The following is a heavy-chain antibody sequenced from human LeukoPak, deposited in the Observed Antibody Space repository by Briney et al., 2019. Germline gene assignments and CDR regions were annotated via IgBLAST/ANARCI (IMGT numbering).Heavy chain of an antibody. CDR2: INTNTENP. J-gene: IGHJ4*02. V-gene: IGHV7-4-1*02. CDR1: GYTFTSYA. Sequence: GASLKVSRKASGYTFTSYAMNWVRQAPGQGLEWMGWINTNTENPTYAQGFTRRFVFSLDTSVTTAYLQISSLKAEDTAVYYCARGTFLASGYVDYWGQGTLVTVSS. CDR3: ARGTFLASGYVDY. D-gene: IGHD3-3*01.